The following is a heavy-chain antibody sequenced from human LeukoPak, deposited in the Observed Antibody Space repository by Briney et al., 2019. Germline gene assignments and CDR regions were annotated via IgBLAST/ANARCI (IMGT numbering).Heavy chain of an antibody. J-gene: IGHJ4*02. V-gene: IGHV3-7*01. CDR1: GFTFSGQW. CDR3: ARDSGYYGSGSSKFDY. D-gene: IGHD3-10*01. Sequence: PGGSLRLSCEVSGFTFSGQWMSWLRQAPGKGLEWVANIKQDGSEKYYVDSVKGRFTISRDNAKNSLYLQMNSLRAEDTAVYYCARDSGYYGSGSSKFDYWGQGTLVTVSS. CDR2: IKQDGSEK.